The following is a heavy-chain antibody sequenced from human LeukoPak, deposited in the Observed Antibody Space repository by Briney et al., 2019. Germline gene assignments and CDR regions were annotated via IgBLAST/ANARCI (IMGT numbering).Heavy chain of an antibody. D-gene: IGHD3-10*01. J-gene: IGHJ6*02. Sequence: ASVKVSCKASGYTFTNYDINWVRQATGQGLKWMGWMNPNSGDSHSVDKFQGRVTMTRDTSIRTAYMELSGLRSEDTAVYYCARGSYYGSGSYNYYYYYGMDVWGQGTTDTVSS. CDR2: MNPNSGDS. V-gene: IGHV1-8*01. CDR1: GYTFTNYD. CDR3: ARGSYYGSGSYNYYYYYGMDV.